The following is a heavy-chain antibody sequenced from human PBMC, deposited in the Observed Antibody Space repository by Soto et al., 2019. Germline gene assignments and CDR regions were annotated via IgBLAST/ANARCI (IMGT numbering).Heavy chain of an antibody. Sequence: QITLKESGPTLVTPTQTLTLTCTFSGFSLGTSGVGVGWIRQPPGKALEWLVIIYWDDDKRYSPSLRSRLTISEDTSSKQLVLTMTNVDPLDTAAYFCAHRRIGVSQWYCGDLDFWGQGTLVTVSS. V-gene: IGHV2-5*02. CDR2: IYWDDDK. CDR3: AHRRIGVSQWYCGDLDF. CDR1: GFSLGTSGVG. J-gene: IGHJ4*02. D-gene: IGHD3-3*01.